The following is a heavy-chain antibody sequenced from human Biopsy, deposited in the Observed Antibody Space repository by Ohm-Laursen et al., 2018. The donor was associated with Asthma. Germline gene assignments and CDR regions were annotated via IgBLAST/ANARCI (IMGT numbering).Heavy chain of an antibody. CDR3: ASGPQWSGLDV. CDR2: IPQGGAT. V-gene: IGHV4-34*01. D-gene: IGHD2-8*01. Sequence: SETLSLTCAYRGSFRGYVWTWIRQPPGKGLEWIGEIPQGGATTFNPSLKSRVTISIDPSKSQLSLRLTSMTAADTAVYYCASGPQWSGLDVWGQGTAVTVS. J-gene: IGHJ6*02. CDR1: RGSFRGYV.